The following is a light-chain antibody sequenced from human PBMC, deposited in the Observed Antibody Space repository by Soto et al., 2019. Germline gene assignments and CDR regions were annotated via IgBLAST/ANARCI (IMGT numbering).Light chain of an antibody. CDR3: QQYVSSPWA. J-gene: IGKJ1*01. CDR1: QSVSSSY. Sequence: EIGLTQSPGTLSLSPGEGATLSCRASQSVSSSYIAWYQQRPGQTPSLLIYGASRRATGIPDRFTGSGSGTDFTLTISRLEPEDFAVYYCQQYVSSPWAFGQGTKVDIK. V-gene: IGKV3-20*01. CDR2: GAS.